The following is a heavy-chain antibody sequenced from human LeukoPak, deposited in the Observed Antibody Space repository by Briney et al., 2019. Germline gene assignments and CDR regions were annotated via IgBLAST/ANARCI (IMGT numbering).Heavy chain of an antibody. J-gene: IGHJ4*02. CDR1: GDSIRNYH. V-gene: IGHV4-59*01. Sequence: SETLSLTCSVSGDSIRNYHWTWIRLSPGKGLEWIGYIHYNWNHYYNPSLETRVTRSVDTSRNQFSLMLNSVIASDTAMDFCARVPSNSFGWVCVDSWGQGSLVTVSS. CDR2: IHYNWNH. CDR3: ARVPSNSFGWVCVDS. D-gene: IGHD3-9*01.